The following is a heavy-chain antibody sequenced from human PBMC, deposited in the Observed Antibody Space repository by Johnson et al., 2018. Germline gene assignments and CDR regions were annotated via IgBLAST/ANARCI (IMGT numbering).Heavy chain of an antibody. D-gene: IGHD4-23*01. CDR2: ISDDGSTT. J-gene: IGHJ3*02. CDR1: GFTFSNYG. CDR3: AKRYYGGNSGAFDI. Sequence: VQLVESGGGLVQPGGSLRLSCAVTGFTFSNYGVTWVRQAPGRGLEWVSSISDDGSTTHYTDSVQGRFTIPRDNSQNTLFLQMNSLRAEDTAIYYCAKRYYGGNSGAFDIWGLGTMVTVSS. V-gene: IGHV3-23*04.